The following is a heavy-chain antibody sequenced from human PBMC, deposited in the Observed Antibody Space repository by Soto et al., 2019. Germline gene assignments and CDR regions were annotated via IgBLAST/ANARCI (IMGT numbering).Heavy chain of an antibody. D-gene: IGHD3-10*01. CDR2: ISGGGDNT. V-gene: IGHV3-23*01. CDR1: AFTFSSYG. Sequence: EVQLLESGGGLVQPGGSLRLSCAASAFTFSSYGMTWVRQAPGKGLEWVSAISGGGDNTYYADSVKGRFTVSRDNSKNTLYLQMNSLTAEDTAEYYCAKTLNYYGSGSPDYWGQGTLVTVSS. J-gene: IGHJ4*02. CDR3: AKTLNYYGSGSPDY.